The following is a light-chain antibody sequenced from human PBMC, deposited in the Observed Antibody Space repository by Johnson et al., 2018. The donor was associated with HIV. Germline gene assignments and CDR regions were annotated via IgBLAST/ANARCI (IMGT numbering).Light chain of an antibody. CDR1: SSNIGNNY. J-gene: IGLJ1*01. CDR3: GTWDTSLTKGGV. CDR2: ENN. Sequence: QSMLTQPPSVSAAPGQKVTISCSGSSSNIGNNYVSWYQQLPGTAPKLLIYENNKRPSGIPDRFSGSKSGTSATLGITGLPTGDEADYYCGTWDTSLTKGGVFGTGTKVTVL. V-gene: IGLV1-51*02.